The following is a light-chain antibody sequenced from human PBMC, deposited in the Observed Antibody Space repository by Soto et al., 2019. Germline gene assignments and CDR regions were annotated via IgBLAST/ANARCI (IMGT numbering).Light chain of an antibody. CDR3: QQYGSSLT. Sequence: EIVLTQYPGTLSLSPGERYTRSRRASRDVSSNYLAWYQQKPGQGPRLLIYGASGRATGIPARFSGGGSETDFTLTISRLEPEDFAVYYCQQYGSSLTVGGGTKVDIK. CDR1: RDVSSNY. CDR2: GAS. V-gene: IGKV3-20*01. J-gene: IGKJ4*01.